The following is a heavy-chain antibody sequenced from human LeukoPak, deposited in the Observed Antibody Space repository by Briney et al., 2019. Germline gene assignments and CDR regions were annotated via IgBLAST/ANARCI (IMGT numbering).Heavy chain of an antibody. CDR2: ISYDGSNK. D-gene: IGHD3-9*01. CDR3: AKEVGGTDILERYFDWLDY. J-gene: IGHJ4*02. V-gene: IGHV3-30*18. CDR1: GFTFSSYG. Sequence: GGSLRLSCAASGFTFSSYGMHWVRQAPGKGLEWVAVISYDGSNKYYADSVKGRFTISRDNSKNTLYLQMNSLRAEDTAVYYCAKEVGGTDILERYFDWLDYWGQGTLVTVSS.